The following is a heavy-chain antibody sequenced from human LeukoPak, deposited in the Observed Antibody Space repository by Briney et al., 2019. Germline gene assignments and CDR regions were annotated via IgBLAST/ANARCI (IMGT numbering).Heavy chain of an antibody. V-gene: IGHV4-4*07. Sequence: SETLSLTCTVSGDSISSYYWSWIRQPAGKGLEWIGRIYTSGNTNYNPSLASRVTMSVDTSKNQFSLKLSSVTAADTAVYYCAREERELLIFENWGQGTLVTVSS. CDR2: IYTSGNT. CDR3: AREERELLIFEN. D-gene: IGHD3-10*01. CDR1: GDSISSYY. J-gene: IGHJ4*02.